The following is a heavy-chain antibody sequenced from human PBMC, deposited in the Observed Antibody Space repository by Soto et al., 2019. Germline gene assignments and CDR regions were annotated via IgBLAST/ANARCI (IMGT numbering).Heavy chain of an antibody. V-gene: IGHV1-69*06. Sequence: QVQLVQSGAEVKKPGSSVKVSCKASGGTFSSYAISWVRQAPGQGLEWMGGIIPIFGTANYAQKFQGRVTITADKSTSTAYMALSSLRSEDTALYYCARDYSIFGVVITHYYYYGMDVWGQGTTVTVSS. J-gene: IGHJ6*02. CDR2: IIPIFGTA. D-gene: IGHD3-3*01. CDR3: ARDYSIFGVVITHYYYYGMDV. CDR1: GGTFSSYA.